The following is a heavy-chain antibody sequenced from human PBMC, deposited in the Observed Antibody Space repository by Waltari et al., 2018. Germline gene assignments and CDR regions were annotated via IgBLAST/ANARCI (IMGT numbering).Heavy chain of an antibody. V-gene: IGHV4-4*07. CDR1: GGSISSYY. J-gene: IGHJ4*02. D-gene: IGHD6-13*01. CDR2: IYTSGST. CDR3: AREGQAAAGRGFDY. Sequence: QVQLQESGPGLVKPSETLSLTCTVSGGSISSYYWSWIRQPAGKGRAWIWRIYTSGSTNYNPPLKSRVTMSVDTSNNQFSLRLTSVTAADTAIYYCAREGQAAAGRGFDYWGQGTLVTVSS.